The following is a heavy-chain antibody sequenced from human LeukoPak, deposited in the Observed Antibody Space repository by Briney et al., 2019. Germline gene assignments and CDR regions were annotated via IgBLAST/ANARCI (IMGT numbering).Heavy chain of an antibody. CDR1: GYTFTSYY. CDR2: INPSGGST. V-gene: IGHV1-46*01. D-gene: IGHD2-2*01. CDR3: ARDWSPRKVVVPAATYYYYYGMDV. Sequence: ASVKVSCKASGYTFTSYYMHWVRQAPGQGLEWMGIINPSGGSTSYAQKFQGRVTMTRDTSTSTVYMELSSLRSEDTAVYYCARDWSPRKVVVPAATYYYYYGMDVWGQGTTVTVSS. J-gene: IGHJ6*02.